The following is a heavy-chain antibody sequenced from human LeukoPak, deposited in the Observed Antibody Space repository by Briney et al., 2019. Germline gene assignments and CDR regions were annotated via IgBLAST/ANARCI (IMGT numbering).Heavy chain of an antibody. Sequence: GGSLRLSCAASVITFSDDSMNWVRQAPGSGLEWVAYISPASKTIKYAASVKGRFIISRDNAKKSLYLQMKSLRAEDTAVYYCARDPYYSNHLDFLGQGTLVTVSS. CDR3: ARDPYYSNHLDF. CDR1: VITFSDDS. J-gene: IGHJ4*02. CDR2: ISPASKTI. V-gene: IGHV3-48*04. D-gene: IGHD4-11*01.